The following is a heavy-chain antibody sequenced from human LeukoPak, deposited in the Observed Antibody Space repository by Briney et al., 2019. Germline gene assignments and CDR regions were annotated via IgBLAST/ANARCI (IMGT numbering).Heavy chain of an antibody. V-gene: IGHV4-39*01. Sequence: SETLSLTCTVSGGSISSSSYYWGWIRQPPGKGLEWIGSIYYSGSTYYNPSLKSRVTISVDTSKNQFSLKLSSVTAADTAVYYCARHVVNLVLIKIVGYYGMDVWGQGTTVTVSS. CDR3: ARHVVNLVLIKIVGYYGMDV. CDR2: IYYSGST. J-gene: IGHJ6*02. CDR1: GGSISSSSYY. D-gene: IGHD3-22*01.